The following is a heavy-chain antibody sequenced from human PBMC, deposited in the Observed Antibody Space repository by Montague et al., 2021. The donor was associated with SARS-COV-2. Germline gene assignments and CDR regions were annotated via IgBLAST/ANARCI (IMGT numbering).Heavy chain of an antibody. CDR1: GGSISSSSYY. Sequence: SETLSLTCTVSGGSISSSSYYWGWIRQPPGKGLEWIGSIYYSGSTYYNPSLKSRVTISVDTSKNQFSLKLSSVTAADTAVYDCARRSYDILTGDSIPNWFDPWGQGTLVTVSS. CDR2: IYYSGST. J-gene: IGHJ5*02. D-gene: IGHD3-9*01. CDR3: ARRSYDILTGDSIPNWFDP. V-gene: IGHV4-39*01.